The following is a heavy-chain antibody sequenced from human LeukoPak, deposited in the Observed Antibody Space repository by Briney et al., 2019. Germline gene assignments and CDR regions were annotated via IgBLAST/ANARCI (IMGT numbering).Heavy chain of an antibody. D-gene: IGHD1-26*01. CDR3: VREELRDGSYLLDS. CDR2: IYAGGNT. Sequence: GGSLRLSCAASGFTVSDNFVTWVRQAAGKGLEWVSTIYAGGNTYYADSVKGRFTVSRDNSKNTLFLQMNSLRAEDTAVYSCVREELRDGSYLLDSWGQGILVTVSS. V-gene: IGHV3-53*01. CDR1: GFTVSDNF. J-gene: IGHJ4*02.